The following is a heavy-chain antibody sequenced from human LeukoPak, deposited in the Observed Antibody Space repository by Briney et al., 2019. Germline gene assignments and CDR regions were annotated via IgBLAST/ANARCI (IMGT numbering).Heavy chain of an antibody. J-gene: IGHJ5*02. CDR3: TRDQPQQLVGFDWFDP. Sequence: PSQTLSLTCTVSGGSISSGGYYWSWIRQHPGKGLEWIGYIYYSGSTYYNPSLKSRVTISVDTSKNQFSLKLSSVTAADTAVYYCTRDQPQQLVGFDWFDPWGQGTLVTVSS. V-gene: IGHV4-31*03. CDR1: GGSISSGGYY. D-gene: IGHD6-13*01. CDR2: IYYSGST.